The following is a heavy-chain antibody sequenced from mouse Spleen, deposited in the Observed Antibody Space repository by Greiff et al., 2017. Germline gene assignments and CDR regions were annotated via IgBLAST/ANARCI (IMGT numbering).Heavy chain of an antibody. Sequence: QVQLKESGPGLVAPSQSLSITCTVSGFSLTSYGVHWVRQPPGKGLEWLGVIWAGGSTNYNSALMSRLSISKDNSKSQVFLKMNSLQTDDTAMYYCARLTTVVDYYAMDYWGQGTSVTVSS. CDR2: IWAGGST. V-gene: IGHV2-9*02. D-gene: IGHD1-1*01. CDR1: GFSLTSYG. J-gene: IGHJ4*01. CDR3: ARLTTVVDYYAMDY.